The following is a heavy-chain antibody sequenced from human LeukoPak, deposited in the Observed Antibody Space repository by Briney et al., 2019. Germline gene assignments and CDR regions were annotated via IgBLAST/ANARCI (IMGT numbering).Heavy chain of an antibody. CDR3: ANTARGSYGYYYYMDV. D-gene: IGHD1-26*01. J-gene: IGHJ6*03. CDR1: GFTFSSYS. CDR2: ISSSSSYI. V-gene: IGHV3-21*01. Sequence: PGGSLRLSCAASGFTFSSYSMNWVRQAPGKGLEWVSSISSSSSYIYYADSVKGRFTISRDNAKNSLYLQMNSLRAEDTAVYYRANTARGSYGYYYYMDVWGKGTTVTVSS.